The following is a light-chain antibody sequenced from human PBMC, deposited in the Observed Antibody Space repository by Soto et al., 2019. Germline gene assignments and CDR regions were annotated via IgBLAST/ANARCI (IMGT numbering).Light chain of an antibody. CDR2: EVT. CDR1: SSDVGTYNL. CDR3: CSYAGSSSYI. J-gene: IGLJ1*01. Sequence: QSALTQPASVSGSPGQSITISCSGTSSDVGTYNLVSWYQQYPGKAPRLMIYEVTKRPSGVSNRFSGSKSGNTASLTISGLQPEVEADYYCCSYAGSSSYIFGNGTKVTVL. V-gene: IGLV2-23*02.